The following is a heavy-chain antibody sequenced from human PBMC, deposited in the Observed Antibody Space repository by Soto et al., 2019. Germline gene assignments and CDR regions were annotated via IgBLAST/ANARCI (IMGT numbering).Heavy chain of an antibody. CDR3: ARDPASGIAVAGIYYYYGMDV. CDR2: INAGNGNT. V-gene: IGHV1-3*01. Sequence: ASVKVSCKASGYTFTSYAMHWVRQAPGQRLEGMGWINAGNGNTKYSQKFQGRVTITRDTSASTAYMELSSLRSEDTAVYYCARDPASGIAVAGIYYYYGMDVWGQGTTVTVS. D-gene: IGHD6-19*01. J-gene: IGHJ6*02. CDR1: GYTFTSYA.